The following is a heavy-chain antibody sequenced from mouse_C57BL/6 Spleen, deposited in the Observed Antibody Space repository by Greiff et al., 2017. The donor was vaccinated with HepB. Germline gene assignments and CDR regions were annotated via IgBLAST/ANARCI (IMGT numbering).Heavy chain of an antibody. J-gene: IGHJ1*03. CDR3: ARYGTVVAPNWDFDV. Sequence: VQLKESGPELVKPGASVKISCKASGYSFTDYNMNWVKQSNGKSLEWIGVINPNYGTTSYNQKFKGKATLTVDQSSSTAYMQLNSLTSEDSAVYYCARYGTVVAPNWDFDVWGTGTTVTVSS. CDR1: GYSFTDYN. V-gene: IGHV1-39*01. D-gene: IGHD1-1*01. CDR2: INPNYGTT.